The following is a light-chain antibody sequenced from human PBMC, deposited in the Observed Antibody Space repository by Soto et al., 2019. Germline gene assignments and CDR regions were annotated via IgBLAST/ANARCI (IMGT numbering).Light chain of an antibody. CDR2: DVS. Sequence: QSALTQPRSVSGSPGQSVTISCTGTSSDVGGYNLVSWYQQHPGKAPKLMIYDVSKRPSGVPDRLSGSKSGNTASLTISGRQAEDEADYYCYSYAGSYTYYVFGTGAKLTVL. J-gene: IGLJ1*01. V-gene: IGLV2-11*01. CDR1: SSDVGGYNL. CDR3: YSYAGSYTYYV.